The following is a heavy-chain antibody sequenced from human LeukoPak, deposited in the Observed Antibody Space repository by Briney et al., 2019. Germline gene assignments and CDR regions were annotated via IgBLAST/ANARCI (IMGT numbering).Heavy chain of an antibody. CDR2: ISGSGGST. J-gene: IGHJ4*02. Sequence: GGSLRLSCAASGFTFSSYAMSWVRQAPGKGLEWVSAISGSGGSTYYAGSVKGRFTISRDNSKNTLYLQMNSLRAEDTAVYYCARAYSSSWYDYWGQGTLVTVSS. CDR1: GFTFSSYA. V-gene: IGHV3-23*01. D-gene: IGHD6-13*01. CDR3: ARAYSSSWYDY.